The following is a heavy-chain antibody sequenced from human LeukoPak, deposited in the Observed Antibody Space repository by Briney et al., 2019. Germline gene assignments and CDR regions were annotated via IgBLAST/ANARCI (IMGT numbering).Heavy chain of an antibody. CDR3: ARAGYRQYYFDY. CDR2: IYYSGST. Sequence: SETLSGTCTVAGGPIRRDYWSWIRQPPGKGLEWIGYIYYSGSTNYNPSLKSRVTISVDTSKNQFSLKLSSVTAADTAVYYCARAGYRQYYFDYWGQGTLVPVSS. D-gene: IGHD5-12*01. CDR1: GGPIRRDY. V-gene: IGHV4-59*01. J-gene: IGHJ4*02.